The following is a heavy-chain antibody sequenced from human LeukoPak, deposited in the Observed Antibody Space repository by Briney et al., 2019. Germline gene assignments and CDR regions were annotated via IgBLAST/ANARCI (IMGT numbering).Heavy chain of an antibody. CDR3: AKENGDSSGYYSTAFDI. Sequence: PGGSLRLSCAASGFTFSDYYMSWIRQAPGKGLEWVSYISSSGSTIYYADSVKGRFTISRDNAKNSLYLQMNSLRAEDTAVYYCAKENGDSSGYYSTAFDIWGQGTMVTVSS. J-gene: IGHJ3*02. CDR2: ISSSGSTI. CDR1: GFTFSDYY. D-gene: IGHD3-22*01. V-gene: IGHV3-11*01.